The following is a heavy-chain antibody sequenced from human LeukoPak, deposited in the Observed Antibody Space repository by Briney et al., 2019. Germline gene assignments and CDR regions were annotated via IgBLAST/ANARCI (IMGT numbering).Heavy chain of an antibody. Sequence: PSETLSLTCTVSGGSISSYYWSWIRQPPGKGLEWIGYIYYSGSTNYNPSLKSRVTISVDTSKNQFSLKLSSVTAADTAVYYCARHTRGQHEIFDPWGQGTLVTVSS. CDR3: ARHTRGQHEIFDP. D-gene: IGHD3-10*01. J-gene: IGHJ5*02. CDR2: IYYSGST. CDR1: GGSISSYY. V-gene: IGHV4-59*08.